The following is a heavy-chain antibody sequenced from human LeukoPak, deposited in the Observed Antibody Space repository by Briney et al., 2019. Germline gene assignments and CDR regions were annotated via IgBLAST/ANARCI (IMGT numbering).Heavy chain of an antibody. D-gene: IGHD5-24*01. CDR2: IYRSGGT. J-gene: IGHJ4*02. CDR3: TRTIPPAH. Sequence: GGSLRLSCIASGFPISSHYISWVRQAPGKGLDWVSVIYRSGGTYFGDSVKGRFTISRDDSQNTVSLQMNSLRVEDTAVYYCTRTIPPAHWGQGTLVTVSS. CDR1: GFPISSHY. V-gene: IGHV3-53*01.